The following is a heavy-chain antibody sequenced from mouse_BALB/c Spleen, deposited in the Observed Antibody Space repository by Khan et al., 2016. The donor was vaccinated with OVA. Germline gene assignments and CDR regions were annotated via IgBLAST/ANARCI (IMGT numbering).Heavy chain of an antibody. J-gene: IGHJ4*01. D-gene: IGHD2-14*01. CDR2: INPRSDYT. CDR1: GYTFPSNT. V-gene: IGHV1-4*01. Sequence: QVQLKQSGAELARPGASVKMSCKASGYTFPSNTMHWVKQRPGQGLEWIGYINPRSDYTIYNQKFKDKATLTADISSTTVYMQLSSLTSDDSAVYYCARRTTGYAMDYWGQGTSVTVSS. CDR3: ARRTTGYAMDY.